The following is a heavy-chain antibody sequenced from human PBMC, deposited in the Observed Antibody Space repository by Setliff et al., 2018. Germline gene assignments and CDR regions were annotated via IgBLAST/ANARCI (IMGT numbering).Heavy chain of an antibody. Sequence: SETLSLTCTVSGGSISSDNYYWGWIRQPPGKGLEWIGYIYNSGTTNYNPSLKSRVTISVDTSKNQFSLQLSSVTAADTAVYYCASLPYYDSSGYSLSYYWGQGTLVTVSS. V-gene: IGHV4-61*05. CDR3: ASLPYYDSSGYSLSYY. J-gene: IGHJ4*02. CDR2: IYNSGTT. D-gene: IGHD3-22*01. CDR1: GGSISSDNYY.